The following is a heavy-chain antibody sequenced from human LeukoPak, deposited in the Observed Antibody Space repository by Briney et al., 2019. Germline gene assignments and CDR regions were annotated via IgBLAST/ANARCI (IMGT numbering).Heavy chain of an antibody. V-gene: IGHV1-2*02. Sequence: ASGKVSCKASGYTFIGYYMYWVRQAPGQGLEWMGLISPNSGNTNYAQKFQGRVSMTRDTYINTAYMELNRLTSDDPAIYYCARGGLVTTFLGYFDFWGQGTLVTVSS. CDR2: ISPNSGNT. D-gene: IGHD4-11*01. CDR3: ARGGLVTTFLGYFDF. CDR1: GYTFIGYY. J-gene: IGHJ4*02.